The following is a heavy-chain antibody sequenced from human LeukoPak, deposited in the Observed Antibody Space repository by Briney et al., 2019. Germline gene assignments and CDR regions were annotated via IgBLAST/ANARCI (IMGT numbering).Heavy chain of an antibody. D-gene: IGHD5-24*01. CDR3: ARVRDGPQDY. CDR2: ISSGGSTI. Sequence: GGSLRLSCVASGFTFSRYAMDWVRQAPGKGLEWVSYISSGGSTIYYADSVKGRFTISRDNAKNSLYLQMNSLRAEDTAVYYCARVRDGPQDYWGQGTLVTVSS. CDR1: GFTFSRYA. V-gene: IGHV3-48*03. J-gene: IGHJ4*02.